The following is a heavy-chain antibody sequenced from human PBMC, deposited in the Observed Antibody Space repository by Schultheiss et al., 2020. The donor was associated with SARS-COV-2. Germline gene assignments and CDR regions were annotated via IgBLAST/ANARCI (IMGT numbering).Heavy chain of an antibody. J-gene: IGHJ4*02. CDR2: IYYSGST. CDR3: AREVRAAAGLLYFDY. Sequence: SETLSLTCTVSGGSISSYYWSWIRQPPGKGLEWIGYIYYSGSTNYNPSLKSRVTISVDTSKNQFSLKLSSVTAADTAVYYCAREVRAAAGLLYFDYWGQGTLVTVSS. D-gene: IGHD6-13*01. V-gene: IGHV4-59*12. CDR1: GGSISSYY.